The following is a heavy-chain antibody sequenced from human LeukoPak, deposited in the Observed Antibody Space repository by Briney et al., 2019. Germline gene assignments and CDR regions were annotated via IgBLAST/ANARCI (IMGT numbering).Heavy chain of an antibody. CDR1: GYSFTSYW. CDR2: IYPGDSDT. CDR3: ARRSTSYYFDY. D-gene: IGHD2-2*01. V-gene: IGHV5-51*01. Sequence: GESLKISCKVSGYSFTSYWLVWVRQIPGRGLEWMGTIYPGDSDTRYSPSFQGQITISADKSISTAYLQWSSLKASDTAMYYCARRSTSYYFDYWGQGTLVTVSS. J-gene: IGHJ4*02.